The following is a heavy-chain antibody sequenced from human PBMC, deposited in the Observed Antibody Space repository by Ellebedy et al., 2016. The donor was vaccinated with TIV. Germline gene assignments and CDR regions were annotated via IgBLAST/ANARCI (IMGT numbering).Heavy chain of an antibody. D-gene: IGHD2-21*02. Sequence: ASVKVSXXASGYTFTSYDINWVRQATGQGLEWMGWMNPNSGNTGYAQKFQGRVTMTRNTSISTAYMELSSLRSEDTAVYYCARVRSCGGDCYDRYNWFDPWGQGTLVTVSS. CDR1: GYTFTSYD. CDR3: ARVRSCGGDCYDRYNWFDP. CDR2: MNPNSGNT. J-gene: IGHJ5*02. V-gene: IGHV1-8*01.